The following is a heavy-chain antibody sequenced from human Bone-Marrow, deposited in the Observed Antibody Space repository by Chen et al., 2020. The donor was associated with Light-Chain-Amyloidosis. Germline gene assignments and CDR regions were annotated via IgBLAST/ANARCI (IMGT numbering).Heavy chain of an antibody. V-gene: IGHV1-69*01. D-gene: IGHD2-2*02. CDR2: IIPIFGTA. CDR3: ARDRGIVVVPAAIRYYYYGMDV. J-gene: IGHJ6*02. Sequence: QVQLVQSGAEVKKPGSSVKVSCKASGGTFSSYAISWVRQAHGQGLEWMGGIIPIFGTANYAQKFQGRVTITADESTSTAYMELSSLRSEDTAVYYCARDRGIVVVPAAIRYYYYGMDVWGQGTTVTVSS. CDR1: GGTFSSYA.